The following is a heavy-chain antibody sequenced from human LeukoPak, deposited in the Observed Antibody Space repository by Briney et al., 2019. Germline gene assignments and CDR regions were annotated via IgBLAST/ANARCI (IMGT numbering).Heavy chain of an antibody. J-gene: IGHJ4*02. D-gene: IGHD3-16*01. CDR3: TGDSSNAYDNLPSFDY. CDR2: IYSGDNT. CDR1: GFTVSNNY. V-gene: IGHV3-53*01. Sequence: GGSLRLSCAASGFTVSNNYMNWVRQAPGNGLEWGSIIYSGDNTYSTDSVKGRFTISRDNSKNTLYLQMNSLRAEHTPVYYCTGDSSNAYDNLPSFDYWGQGTLVTVSS.